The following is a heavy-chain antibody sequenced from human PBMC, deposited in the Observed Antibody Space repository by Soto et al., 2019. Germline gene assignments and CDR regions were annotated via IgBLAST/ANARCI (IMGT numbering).Heavy chain of an antibody. CDR1: GFTFSSYA. D-gene: IGHD6-19*01. CDR2: ISGSGVST. Sequence: EVQLLESGGGLVQPGGSLRLSCAASGFTFSSYAMSWVRQAPGKGLEWVSTISGSGVSTYYADSVKGRFTFSRDNSKNTLYLQMNSLRAEDTALYYCAKRGRGAVAFDYWGQGTLVTVSS. V-gene: IGHV3-23*01. J-gene: IGHJ4*02. CDR3: AKRGRGAVAFDY.